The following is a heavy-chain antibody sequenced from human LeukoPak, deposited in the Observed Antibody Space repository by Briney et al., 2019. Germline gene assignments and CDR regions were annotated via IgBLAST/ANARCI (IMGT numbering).Heavy chain of an antibody. CDR1: GGSISSYY. CDR2: IYYSGST. CDR3: ARAAGCSGGSCYLDY. V-gene: IGHV4-59*01. J-gene: IGHJ4*02. D-gene: IGHD2-15*01. Sequence: SETLSLTCTVSGGSISSYYWSWIRQPPGKGLEWIGYIYYSGSTNYNASLKSRVTISVDTSKNQFSLKLSTVTAADTAVYYCARAAGCSGGSCYLDYWGQGTLVTVSS.